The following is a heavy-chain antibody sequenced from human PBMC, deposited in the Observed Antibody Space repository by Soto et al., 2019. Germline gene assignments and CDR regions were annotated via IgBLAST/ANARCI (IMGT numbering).Heavy chain of an antibody. J-gene: IGHJ4*02. V-gene: IGHV4-30-4*01. D-gene: IGHD3-22*01. CDR1: GVSITSGSYY. CDR3: ARGGYDTSGQTFIGWGPDC. Sequence: HVQLQESGPGPVTPSQTLSLSCTVSGVSITSGSYYWTWVRQSPGKGLEWIGYRYYSGNTYYNPSRNCCTVILVDTSKNQLFLKLTSVTDADTAVYYCARGGYDTSGQTFIGWGPDCWGQGTLVTVSS. CDR2: RYYSGNT.